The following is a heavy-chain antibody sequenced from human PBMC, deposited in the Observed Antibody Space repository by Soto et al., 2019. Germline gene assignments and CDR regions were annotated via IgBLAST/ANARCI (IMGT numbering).Heavy chain of an antibody. Sequence: ASVKVSCKASGYTFTSYAMHWVRQAPGQRLEWMGWINAGNGNTKYSQKFQGRVTITRDTSASTAYMELSSLRSEDTAVYYCASSGPTSDGSSSGNDAFDIWGQGTMVTVSS. J-gene: IGHJ3*02. D-gene: IGHD6-6*01. CDR1: GYTFTSYA. V-gene: IGHV1-3*01. CDR2: INAGNGNT. CDR3: ASSGPTSDGSSSGNDAFDI.